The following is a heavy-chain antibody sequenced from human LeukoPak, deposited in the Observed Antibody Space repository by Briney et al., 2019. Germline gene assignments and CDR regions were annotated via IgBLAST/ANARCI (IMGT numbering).Heavy chain of an antibody. CDR2: INHSGST. V-gene: IGHV4-34*01. D-gene: IGHD6-13*01. Sequence: PSETLSLTCAVYGGSFSGYYWSWIRQPPGKGLEWIGEINHSGSTNYNPSLKSRVTISVDTSKNQFSLKLSSVTAADTAVYYCARGVISSSQDGVSDYWGQGTLVTVSS. CDR3: ARGVISSSQDGVSDY. CDR1: GGSFSGYY. J-gene: IGHJ4*02.